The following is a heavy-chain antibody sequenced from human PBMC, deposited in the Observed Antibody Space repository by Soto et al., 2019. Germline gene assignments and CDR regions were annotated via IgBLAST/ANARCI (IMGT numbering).Heavy chain of an antibody. J-gene: IGHJ6*02. CDR1: GFTFSSYW. CDR2: INSDGSST. Sequence: GGSLRLSCAASGFTFSSYWMHWVRQAPGKGLVWVSRINSDGSSTSYADSVKGRFTISRDNAKNTLYLQMNSLRAEDTAVYYCARAVDFWSGYYYYYYGMDVWGQGTTVTVSS. D-gene: IGHD3-3*01. V-gene: IGHV3-74*01. CDR3: ARAVDFWSGYYYYYYGMDV.